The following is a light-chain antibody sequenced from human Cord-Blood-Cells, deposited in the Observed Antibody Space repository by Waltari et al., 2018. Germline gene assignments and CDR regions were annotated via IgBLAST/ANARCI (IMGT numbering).Light chain of an antibody. J-gene: IGKJ4*01. V-gene: IGKV2-28*01. CDR1: QSLLHSNRYNS. Sequence: DIVMAQSPLSLPVTPGEPASIHCGSSQSLLHSNRYNSLDSYLQKPGQSPQPRIYLGSNRASGVPDRFSGSGSGTDFTLKISRVEAEHVGVYYCMQALQTLQTTLTFGGGTKVEIK. CDR3: MQALQTLQTTLT. CDR2: LGS.